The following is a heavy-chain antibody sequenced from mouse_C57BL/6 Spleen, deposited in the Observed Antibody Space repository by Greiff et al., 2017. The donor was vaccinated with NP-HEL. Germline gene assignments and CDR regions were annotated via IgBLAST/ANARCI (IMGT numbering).Heavy chain of an antibody. CDR3: ASPDYYGSSDEFAD. J-gene: IGHJ3*01. CDR2: IDPADGDT. D-gene: IGHD1-1*01. CDR1: GFTIKDYY. Sequence: VQLQQSGAELVKPGASVKLSCTASGFTIKDYYMHWVKQRTEQGLEWIGRIDPADGDTKYAPKFQGKATITADTSSNTAYLQLSSLTSEDTAVYYCASPDYYGSSDEFADWGQGTLVTVSA. V-gene: IGHV14-2*01.